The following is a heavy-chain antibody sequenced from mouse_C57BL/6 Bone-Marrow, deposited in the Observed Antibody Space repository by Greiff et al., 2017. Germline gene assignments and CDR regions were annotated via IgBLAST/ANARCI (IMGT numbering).Heavy chain of an antibody. CDR1: GFTFSDYG. CDR3: ARRDYPFFDY. J-gene: IGHJ2*01. Sequence: EVNVVESGGGLVKPGGSLKLSCAASGFTFSDYGMHWVRQAPEKGLEWVAYISSGSSTIYYAATVKGRFTISRDNAKNTLFLQMTSLRSEDTAMYYCARRDYPFFDYWGQGTTLTVSS. V-gene: IGHV5-17*01. D-gene: IGHD2-4*01. CDR2: ISSGSSTI.